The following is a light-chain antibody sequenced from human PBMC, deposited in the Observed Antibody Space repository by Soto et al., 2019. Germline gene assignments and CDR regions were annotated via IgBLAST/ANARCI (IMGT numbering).Light chain of an antibody. J-gene: IGKJ1*01. CDR1: QAIHSY. CDR2: TTS. Sequence: DIQMTQSPSSLSASVGDRVTITCRASQAIHSYLNWYQQKPGKAPNLLIFTTSTLKSGVPSRFSGSGSGTEFTLTISSLQPDDFETYYCQHYNSYSEAFGQATKVDIK. CDR3: QHYNSYSEA. V-gene: IGKV1-5*03.